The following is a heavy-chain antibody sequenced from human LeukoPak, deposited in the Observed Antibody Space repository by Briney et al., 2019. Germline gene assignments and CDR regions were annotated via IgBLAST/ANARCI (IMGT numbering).Heavy chain of an antibody. Sequence: GGSLRLSCAASGFTFSSFWMRWVRQAPGKGLEWVSAISGSGGSTYYADSVKGRFTISRDNSKNTLYLQMNSLRAEDTAVYYCAKVGFLEWLSFDYWGQGTLVTVSS. J-gene: IGHJ4*02. CDR2: ISGSGGST. V-gene: IGHV3-23*01. D-gene: IGHD3-3*01. CDR1: GFTFSSFW. CDR3: AKVGFLEWLSFDY.